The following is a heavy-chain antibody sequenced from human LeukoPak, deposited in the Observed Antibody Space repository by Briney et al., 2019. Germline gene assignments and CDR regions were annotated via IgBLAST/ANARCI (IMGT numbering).Heavy chain of an antibody. CDR1: GFTFSSHD. CDR3: ARLNRPYNTRWFNFDY. D-gene: IGHD6-13*01. V-gene: IGHV3-30*02. CDR2: IRYDGSNI. Sequence: GGSLRLSCAASGFTFSSHDMHWVRQAPGKGLEWVAFIRYDGSNIDYADSVKGRFTISRDNSKNTLYLQMNSLRAEDTAVYYCARLNRPYNTRWFNFDYWGQGTLVTVSS. J-gene: IGHJ4*02.